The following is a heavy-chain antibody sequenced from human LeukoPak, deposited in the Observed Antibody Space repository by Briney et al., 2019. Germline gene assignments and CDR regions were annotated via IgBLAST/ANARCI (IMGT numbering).Heavy chain of an antibody. CDR2: ISGDGGTT. CDR1: GLSFRSYA. J-gene: IGHJ4*02. V-gene: IGHV3-64D*06. Sequence: GGSLRLSCSASGLSFRSYAMHWVRQAPGKGLEYVSRISGDGGTTYYTDSVKGRFTISRDNSKNRLYLQMSGLRLEDTAVYYCVTGGYCTSTNCYTLLDYWGQGTLVTVSS. D-gene: IGHD2-2*02. CDR3: VTGGYCTSTNCYTLLDY.